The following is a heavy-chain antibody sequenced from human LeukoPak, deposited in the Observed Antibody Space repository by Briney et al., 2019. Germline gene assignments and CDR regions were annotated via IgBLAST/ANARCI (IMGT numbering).Heavy chain of an antibody. CDR2: ISSSSSTI. CDR1: GFTFSSYS. D-gene: IGHD6-19*01. Sequence: GGSLRLSCAASGFTFSSYSMNWVRQAPGKRLEWVSYISSSSSTIYYADSVKGRFTISRDNAKNSLYLQMNSLRAEDTAVYYCARDHSSGWLDYWGQGTLVTVSS. CDR3: ARDHSSGWLDY. V-gene: IGHV3-48*01. J-gene: IGHJ4*02.